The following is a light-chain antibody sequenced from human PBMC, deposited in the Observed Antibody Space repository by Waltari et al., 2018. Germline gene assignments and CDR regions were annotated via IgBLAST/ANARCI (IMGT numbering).Light chain of an antibody. CDR3: QSYDSSLSGSRV. J-gene: IGLJ3*02. CDR1: SSNIGAGYD. CDR2: NKI. Sequence: QSVLTQPPSVSGAPGQRVTISCTGSSSNIGAGYDVHWYQQLPGTAPKLLIYNKINRPPGCPDPCSGSKSGTSASLAITGLQAEDEAVYYCQSYDSSLSGSRVFGGGTKLTVL. V-gene: IGLV1-40*01.